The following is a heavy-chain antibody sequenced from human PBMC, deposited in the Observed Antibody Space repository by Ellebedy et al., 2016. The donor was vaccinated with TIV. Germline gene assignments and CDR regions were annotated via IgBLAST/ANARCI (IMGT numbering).Heavy chain of an antibody. CDR1: RFTFSSYS. V-gene: IGHV3-48*02. J-gene: IGHJ6*02. CDR3: AREVGGGQGDMDV. D-gene: IGHD1-26*01. CDR2: ISSGSSII. Sequence: PGGSLRLSCAASRFTFSSYSMNWVRQAPGKGPEWVSSISSGSSIIYYAYSVKGRFTISRDDAKNSLYLQMDSLRDEDTAVYYCAREVGGGQGDMDVWGQGTTVTVSS.